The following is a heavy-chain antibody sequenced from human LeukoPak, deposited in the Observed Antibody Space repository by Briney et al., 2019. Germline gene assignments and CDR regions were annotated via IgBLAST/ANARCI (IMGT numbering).Heavy chain of an antibody. CDR1: GGSISSDY. Sequence: SETLSLTCSVAGGSISSDYWAWIRQIPGKGLEWIAYIHFSGHTSYNPSLKRRVTISIDASKNQFSLKLSSVTAADTAVYYCAGYGSGSYWKAFDYWGQGTLVTVSS. J-gene: IGHJ4*02. CDR2: IHFSGHT. CDR3: AGYGSGSYWKAFDY. V-gene: IGHV4-59*01. D-gene: IGHD3-10*01.